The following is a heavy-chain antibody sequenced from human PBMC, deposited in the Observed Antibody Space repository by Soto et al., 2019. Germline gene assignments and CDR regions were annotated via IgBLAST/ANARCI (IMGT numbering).Heavy chain of an antibody. CDR1: GYTFTNYW. D-gene: IGHD2-15*01. CDR3: ARSVTDYCSGGSCYPRWFDP. V-gene: IGHV5-51*01. CDR2: VYPGDSDT. Sequence: GESLKISCQASGYTFTNYWVAWVRQMPGKGLEWMGIVYPGDSDTRYSPSFQGQVTISADKSISTAYLQWSSLKASDTAMYYCARSVTDYCSGGSCYPRWFDPWGQGTLVTVSS. J-gene: IGHJ5*02.